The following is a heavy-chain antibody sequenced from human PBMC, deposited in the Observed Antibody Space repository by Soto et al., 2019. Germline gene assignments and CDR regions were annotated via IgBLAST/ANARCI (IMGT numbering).Heavy chain of an antibody. Sequence: XSVKVSCNASGYPFTSYYIHWVRQAPGQGLEWMGIFNPTGDTASYAQKLQGRVTMTRDTSTGTAYMELGSLRSEDTAVYYCARGGRIVDKGIGYYYYHAMDVWGQGTTVTVSS. CDR3: ARGGRIVDKGIGYYYYHAMDV. D-gene: IGHD5-18*01. CDR2: FNPTGDTA. V-gene: IGHV1-46*01. J-gene: IGHJ6*02. CDR1: GYPFTSYY.